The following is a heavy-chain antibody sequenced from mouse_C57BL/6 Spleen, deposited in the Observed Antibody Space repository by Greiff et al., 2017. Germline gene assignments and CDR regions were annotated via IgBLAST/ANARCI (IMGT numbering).Heavy chain of an antibody. CDR3: RYYYGSSGYFDV. CDR1: GYTFTDYE. J-gene: IGHJ1*03. CDR2: IDPETGGT. V-gene: IGHV1-15*01. Sequence: QVQLKQSGAELVRPGASVTLSCKASGYTFTDYEMHWVKQTPVHGLEWIGAIDPETGGTAYNQKFKGKAILTADKSSSTAYMELRSLTSEDSAVYYCRYYYGSSGYFDVWGTGTTVTVSS. D-gene: IGHD1-1*01.